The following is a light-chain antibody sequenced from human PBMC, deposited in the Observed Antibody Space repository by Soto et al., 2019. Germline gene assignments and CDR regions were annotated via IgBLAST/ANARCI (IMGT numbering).Light chain of an antibody. V-gene: IGKV1-39*01. CDR1: QSSSNY. J-gene: IGKJ2*01. CDR2: AAS. CDR3: QQSYRTPDT. Sequence: DIQMTQSPSSLSASVGDRVTITCRTSQSSSNYLNWYQQKPGKAPKLLIYAASSLQSGVPSRFSGSGSGTDFTLTISSLQPEDFATYYCQQSYRTPDTFGQGTKLEIK.